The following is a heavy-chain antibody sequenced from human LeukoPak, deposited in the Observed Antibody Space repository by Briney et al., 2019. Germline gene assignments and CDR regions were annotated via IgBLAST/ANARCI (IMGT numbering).Heavy chain of an antibody. CDR1: GGSISSIIYY. Sequence: SETLSLTCTVSGGSISSIIYYWGWIRQPPGKGLEWIGSIYFSGKTYYNPSLKSRITVSVDTSQNQFSLKLSSVTAADTAVYYCARHGNARSSSGLEYWGQGTLVTVSS. CDR3: ARHGNARSSSGLEY. CDR2: IYFSGKT. J-gene: IGHJ4*02. V-gene: IGHV4-39*01. D-gene: IGHD6-25*01.